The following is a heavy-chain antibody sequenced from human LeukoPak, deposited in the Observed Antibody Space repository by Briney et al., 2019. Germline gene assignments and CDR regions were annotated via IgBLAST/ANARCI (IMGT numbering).Heavy chain of an antibody. CDR1: GYSFTSYW. CDR3: ARHGYGDYDDYYYGMDV. Sequence: GESLKISCKGAGYSFTSYWIGWVRQMPGKGLEWMGIIYPGDSDTRYSPSFQGQVTISADKSISTAYLQWSSLKASDTAMYYCARHGYGDYDDYYYGMDVWGQGTTVTVSS. J-gene: IGHJ6*02. V-gene: IGHV5-51*01. CDR2: IYPGDSDT. D-gene: IGHD4-17*01.